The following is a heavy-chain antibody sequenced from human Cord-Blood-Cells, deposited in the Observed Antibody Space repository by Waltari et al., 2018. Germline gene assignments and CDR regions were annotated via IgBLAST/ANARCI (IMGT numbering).Heavy chain of an antibody. CDR3: ARLVGSGSYYYYYYYMDV. CDR1: GGSISSSSYY. V-gene: IGHV4-39*07. Sequence: QLQLQESGPGLVKPSETLSLTCTVSGGSISSSSYYWGWIRHPPGQGLEWIGSIYYSGSTYYNPYLKSRVTISVDTSKNQFSLKLSSVTAADTAVYYCARLVGSGSYYYYYYYMDVWGKGTTVTVSS. D-gene: IGHD1-26*01. CDR2: IYYSGST. J-gene: IGHJ6*03.